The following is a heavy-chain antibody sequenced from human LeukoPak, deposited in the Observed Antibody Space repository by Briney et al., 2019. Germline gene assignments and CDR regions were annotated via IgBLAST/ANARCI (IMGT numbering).Heavy chain of an antibody. CDR2: IIPIFGTA. Sequence: ASVKVYCKASGGTFSSYAISWVRQAPGQGLEWMGGIIPIFGTANYAQKFQGRVTITADESTSTAYMELSSLRSEDTAVYYCASPTSAYYGSGYYFDYWGQGTLVTVSS. D-gene: IGHD3-10*01. CDR3: ASPTSAYYGSGYYFDY. V-gene: IGHV1-69*13. J-gene: IGHJ4*02. CDR1: GGTFSSYA.